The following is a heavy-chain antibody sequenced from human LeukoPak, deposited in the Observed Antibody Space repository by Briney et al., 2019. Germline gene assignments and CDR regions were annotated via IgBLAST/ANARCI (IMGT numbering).Heavy chain of an antibody. CDR1: GGSISSSSYY. D-gene: IGHD2-15*01. V-gene: IGHV4-39*01. Sequence: SETLSLTCTVSGGSISSSSYYWGWIRQPPGKGLEWIGSIYYSGSTYYNPSLESRVTISVDTSKNQFSLKLSSVTAADTAVYYCASATPYYFDYWGQGTLVTVSS. CDR2: IYYSGST. CDR3: ASATPYYFDY. J-gene: IGHJ4*02.